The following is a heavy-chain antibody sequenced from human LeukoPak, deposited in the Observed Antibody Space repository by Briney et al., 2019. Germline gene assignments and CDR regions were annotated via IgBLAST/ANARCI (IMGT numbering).Heavy chain of an antibody. CDR2: IYYSGST. CDR1: GGSISSYY. V-gene: IGHV4-59*12. J-gene: IGHJ6*03. Sequence: SETLSLTCTVSGGSISSYYWSWIRQPPGKGLEWIGYIYYSGSTNYNPSLKSRVTISVDTSKNQFSLKLSSVTAADAAVYYCARVLTMVRGVTATYYYYMDVWGKGTTVTVSS. CDR3: ARVLTMVRGVTATYYYYMDV. D-gene: IGHD3-10*01.